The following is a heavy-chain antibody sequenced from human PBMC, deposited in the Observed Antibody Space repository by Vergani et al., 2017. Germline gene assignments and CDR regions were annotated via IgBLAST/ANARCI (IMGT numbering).Heavy chain of an antibody. V-gene: IGHV3-30-3*01. Sequence: QVQLVESGGGVVQPGRSLRLSCAASGFTLSSYAMHWVRQAPGKGLEWVAVISYDGSNKYYADSVKGRFTISRDNSKNTLYLQMNSLRAEDTAVYYCAKGDYGEDSYFDYWGQGTLVTVSS. CDR3: AKGDYGEDSYFDY. CDR1: GFTLSSYA. D-gene: IGHD4-17*01. J-gene: IGHJ4*02. CDR2: ISYDGSNK.